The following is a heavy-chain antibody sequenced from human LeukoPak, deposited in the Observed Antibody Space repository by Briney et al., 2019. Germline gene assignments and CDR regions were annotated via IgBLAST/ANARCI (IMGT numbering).Heavy chain of an antibody. V-gene: IGHV1-8*01. CDR3: ARRRIAVAGDDY. Sequence: ASVKVSCKASGYTFTSYDIHWVRQATGQGLEWMGWMNPNSGNTGYAQKFQGRVTMTRNTSISTAYMELRSLRSDDTAVYYCARRRIAVAGDDYWGQGTLVTVSS. CDR2: MNPNSGNT. D-gene: IGHD6-19*01. J-gene: IGHJ4*02. CDR1: GYTFTSYD.